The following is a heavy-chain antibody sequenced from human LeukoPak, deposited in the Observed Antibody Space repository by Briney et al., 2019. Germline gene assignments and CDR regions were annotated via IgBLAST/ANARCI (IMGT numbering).Heavy chain of an antibody. CDR1: GFTFSSYS. CDR3: ACSVQGVRFDF. D-gene: IGHD3-10*01. Sequence: GGSLRLSCAASGFTFSSYSMNWVRQAPGKGLEWVSYISSGSTTIYYADSVKGRFTISRDNAKNSLYLHMNSLRDEDTAVYYCACSVQGVRFDFWGQGTLVTVSS. J-gene: IGHJ4*02. V-gene: IGHV3-48*02. CDR2: ISSGSTTI.